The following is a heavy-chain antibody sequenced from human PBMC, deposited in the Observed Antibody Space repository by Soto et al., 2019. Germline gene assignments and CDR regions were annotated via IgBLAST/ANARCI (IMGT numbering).Heavy chain of an antibody. CDR3: ARRRWYGSGSYYNVPFFDY. CDR1: GGSFSGYY. V-gene: IGHV4-34*01. CDR2: INHSGST. D-gene: IGHD3-10*01. J-gene: IGHJ4*02. Sequence: QVQLQQWGAGLLKPSETLSLTCAVYGGSFSGYYWSWIRQPPGKGLEWIGEINHSGSTNYNPSLKSRVTISVDTSKNQFSLKLSSVTAADTAVYYCARRRWYGSGSYYNVPFFDYWGQGTLVTVSS.